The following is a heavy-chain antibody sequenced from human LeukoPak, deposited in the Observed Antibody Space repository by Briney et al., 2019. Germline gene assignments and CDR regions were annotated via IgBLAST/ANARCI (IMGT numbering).Heavy chain of an antibody. D-gene: IGHD2-15*01. CDR3: ASEDCSGGSCYLFGY. J-gene: IGHJ4*02. V-gene: IGHV1-46*01. Sequence: GASVKVSCKASGYTFTSYAMNWVRQAPGQGLEWMGIINPSGGSTSYAQKFQGRVTMTRDTSTSTVYMQLSSLRSEDTAVYYCASEDCSGGSCYLFGYWGQGTLVTVSS. CDR1: GYTFTSYA. CDR2: INPSGGST.